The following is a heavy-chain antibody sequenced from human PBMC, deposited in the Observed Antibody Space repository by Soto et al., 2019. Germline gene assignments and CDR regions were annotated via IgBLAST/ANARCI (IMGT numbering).Heavy chain of an antibody. V-gene: IGHV3-7*01. D-gene: IGHD3-3*01. J-gene: IGHJ4*02. CDR1: GFTFSSYW. CDR3: ARVSTSLWTGYKFDY. CDR2: IKQDGNEK. Sequence: EVQLVESGGGLVQPGGSLRLSCAASGFTFSSYWMNWVRQAPGKGLEWVANIKQDGNEKSYVDSVKGRFTISRDNTMNSLYLQMDSLRAEDTAVYYCARVSTSLWTGYKFDYWGQGTLVTVSS.